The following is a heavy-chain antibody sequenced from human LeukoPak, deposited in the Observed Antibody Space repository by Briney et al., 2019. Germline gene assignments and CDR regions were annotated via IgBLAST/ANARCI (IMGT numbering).Heavy chain of an antibody. D-gene: IGHD3-9*01. CDR1: GGSISSYY. J-gene: IGHJ4*02. V-gene: IGHV4-59*01. CDR3: ARGDATYYDILAGFFDY. Sequence: SETLSLTCTVSGGSISSYYWSWIRQPPGKGLEWIGYIYYSGSTNYNPSLKSRVTISVDTSKNQISLKLTSVTAADTAVYYCARGDATYYDILAGFFDYWGQGTLVSVSS. CDR2: IYYSGST.